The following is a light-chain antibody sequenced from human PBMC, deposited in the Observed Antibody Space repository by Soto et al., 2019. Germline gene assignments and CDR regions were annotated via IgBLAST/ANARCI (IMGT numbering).Light chain of an antibody. J-gene: IGLJ3*02. Sequence: QSALTQPASVSGSPGQSVTISCTGTSSDVGSYDCVSWYQQYPGKAPTLMIYDVKTRPSGISNRFSGSKSANTASLTISGLQAEDEGDYYCCSYVGGPNWVFGGGTKLTVL. CDR1: SSDVGSYDC. V-gene: IGLV2-23*02. CDR2: DVK. CDR3: CSYVGGPNWV.